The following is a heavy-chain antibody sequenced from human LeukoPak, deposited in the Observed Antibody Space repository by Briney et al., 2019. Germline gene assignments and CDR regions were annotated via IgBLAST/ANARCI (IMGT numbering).Heavy chain of an antibody. CDR3: APGGPGYYFDY. D-gene: IGHD3-10*01. Sequence: GGSLRLSCAASGFTFSSYAMSWVRQAPGQGLEWVSAMSGSGGSTYYAHSVQGRFTISRDNSKNTLYLQMNSLRAEDTAVYYCAPGGPGYYFDYWGQGTLVTVSS. J-gene: IGHJ4*02. CDR1: GFTFSSYA. CDR2: MSGSGGST. V-gene: IGHV3-23*01.